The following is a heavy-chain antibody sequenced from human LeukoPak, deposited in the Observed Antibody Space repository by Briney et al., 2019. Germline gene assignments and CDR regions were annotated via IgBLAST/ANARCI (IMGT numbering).Heavy chain of an antibody. Sequence: SETLSLTCAVYGGSFSGYYWSWIRQPPGKGLEWIGEINHSGSTNYNPSLKSRVTISVDTSKNQFSLKLSSVTAADTAVYYCARLLTGYYGSGSYYMDVWGQGTTVTVSS. CDR1: GGSFSGYY. V-gene: IGHV4-34*01. J-gene: IGHJ6*03. CDR3: ARLLTGYYGSGSYYMDV. D-gene: IGHD3-10*01. CDR2: INHSGST.